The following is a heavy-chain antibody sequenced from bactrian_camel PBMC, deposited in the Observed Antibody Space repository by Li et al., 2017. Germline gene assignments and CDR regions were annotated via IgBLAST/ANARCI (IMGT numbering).Heavy chain of an antibody. D-gene: IGHD6*01. J-gene: IGHJ4*01. CDR1: GVPVSTTC. Sequence: VQLVESGGGSVQAGGSLRLSCAASGVPVSTTCMRWLRQAPGKGLEWVSAINQGGGSTYYADSVKGRFTVSKDNAKNALYLQMSSLKPEDTGMYYCAAGPRLYGGSWSFPAWYKYWGQGTQVTVS. V-gene: IGHV3S40*01. CDR2: INQGGGST. CDR3: AAGPRLYGGSWSFPAWYKY.